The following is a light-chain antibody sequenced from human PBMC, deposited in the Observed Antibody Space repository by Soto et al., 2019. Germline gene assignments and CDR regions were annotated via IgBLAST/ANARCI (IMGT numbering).Light chain of an antibody. Sequence: QSALTQPASVSGSPGQSITISCTGASSGIGDFSWYQQQPGKAPKLIIYDVSNRPSGVSNRFSGSKSGNTASLTISGLQADDEADYYCNSHTSGTTRAFGTGTRSPS. CDR1: SSGIGD. V-gene: IGLV2-14*01. J-gene: IGLJ1*01. CDR2: DVS. CDR3: NSHTSGTTRA.